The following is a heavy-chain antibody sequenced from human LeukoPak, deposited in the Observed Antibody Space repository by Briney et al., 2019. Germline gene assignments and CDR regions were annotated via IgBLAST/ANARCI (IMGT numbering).Heavy chain of an antibody. CDR2: MNPNSGNT. CDR3: TLYNY. J-gene: IGHJ4*02. CDR1: GYTFTSYD. V-gene: IGHV1-8*01. Sequence: ASVKVSCKASGYTFTSYDINWVRQATGQGLEWMGWMNPNSGNTGYAQKSQGRVTMTTDTSTSTAYMELSSLRSDNMAVYYCTLYNYWGQGTLVTVSS. D-gene: IGHD2-2*02.